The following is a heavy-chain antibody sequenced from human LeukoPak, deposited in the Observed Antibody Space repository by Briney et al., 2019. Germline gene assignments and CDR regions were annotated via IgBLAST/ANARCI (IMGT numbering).Heavy chain of an antibody. J-gene: IGHJ5*02. CDR2: SYYSGST. CDR1: GVSISSYY. CDR3: ARHYGP. D-gene: IGHD3-10*01. Sequence: PSETLSLTCTVSGVSISSYYWSWIRQPPGKGLEWIGYSYYSGSTNYNPSLKSRVTISVDTSKNQFSLKLNSVTAADTAVYYCARHYGPWGQGTLVTVSS. V-gene: IGHV4-59*08.